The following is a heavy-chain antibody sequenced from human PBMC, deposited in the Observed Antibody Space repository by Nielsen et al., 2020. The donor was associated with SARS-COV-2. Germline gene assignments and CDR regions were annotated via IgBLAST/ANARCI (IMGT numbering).Heavy chain of an antibody. CDR2: IYYSGST. V-gene: IGHV4-59*12. D-gene: IGHD6-13*01. Sequence: SETLSPTCTASGGSISSYYWSWIRQPPGKGLEWIGYIYYSGSTNYNPSLKSRVTISVDTSKNQFSLKLSSVTAADTAVYYCARDSHIAAGNYGMDVWGQGTTVTVAS. CDR3: ARDSHIAAGNYGMDV. CDR1: GGSISSYY. J-gene: IGHJ6*02.